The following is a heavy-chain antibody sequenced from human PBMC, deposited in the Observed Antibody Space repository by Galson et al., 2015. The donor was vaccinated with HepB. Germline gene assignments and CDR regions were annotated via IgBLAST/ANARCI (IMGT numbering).Heavy chain of an antibody. CDR3: ARHPTGLTYNWFDP. Sequence: SETLSLTCTVSGGSISSRSYYWGWIRQPPGKGLEWIGSIYYSGSTYYNPSLESRFTMSVDRSKNQFSLKLGSVTAADTAVYYCARHPTGLTYNWFDPWGQGTLVTVSS. CDR2: IYYSGST. CDR1: GGSISSRSYY. D-gene: IGHD1-14*01. J-gene: IGHJ5*02. V-gene: IGHV4-39*01.